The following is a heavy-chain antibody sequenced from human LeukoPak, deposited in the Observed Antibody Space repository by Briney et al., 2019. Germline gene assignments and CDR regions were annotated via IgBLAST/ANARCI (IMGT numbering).Heavy chain of an antibody. CDR2: ISGSGDAI. V-gene: IGHV3-48*01. J-gene: IGHJ4*02. D-gene: IGHD2-15*01. Sequence: TGGSLRLSCAACGFNFNNHNMNWVRQAPGKGLQWVSYISGSGDAIFYAESVQGRFTISRDNAKNSVYLQMNSLRAEDTAVYYCARTYGSGSLDYGGQGTLVTVSS. CDR3: ARTYGSGSLDY. CDR1: GFNFNNHN.